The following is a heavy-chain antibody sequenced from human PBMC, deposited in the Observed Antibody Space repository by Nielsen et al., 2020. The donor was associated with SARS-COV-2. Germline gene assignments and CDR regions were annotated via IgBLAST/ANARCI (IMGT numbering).Heavy chain of an antibody. D-gene: IGHD1-26*01. J-gene: IGHJ4*02. CDR3: ASSIVGEGDY. Sequence: SETLSLTCTVSGGSISSYYWSWIRQPPGKGLEWIGYIYYSGSTNYNPSLKSRVTISVDTSKNQFSLKLSSVTAADTAVYYCASSIVGEGDYWGQGTLVTVSS. CDR1: GGSISSYY. CDR2: IYYSGST. V-gene: IGHV4-59*01.